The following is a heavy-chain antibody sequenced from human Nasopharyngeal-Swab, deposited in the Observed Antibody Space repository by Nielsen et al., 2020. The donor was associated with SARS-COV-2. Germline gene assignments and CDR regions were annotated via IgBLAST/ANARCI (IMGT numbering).Heavy chain of an antibody. J-gene: IGHJ4*02. V-gene: IGHV3-9*01. CDR3: ATLGDFWSGYSPDY. D-gene: IGHD3-3*01. Sequence: SLKISCAASGFTFDDYAMHWVRQAPGKGLEWVSGISWNSGSIGYADSVKGRFTISRDNAKNSLYLQMNSLRAEDTALYYCATLGDFWSGYSPDYRGQGTLVTVSS. CDR1: GFTFDDYA. CDR2: ISWNSGSI.